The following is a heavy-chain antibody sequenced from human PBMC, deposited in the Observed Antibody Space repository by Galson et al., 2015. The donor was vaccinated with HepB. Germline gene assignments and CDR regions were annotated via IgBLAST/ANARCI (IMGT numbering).Heavy chain of an antibody. J-gene: IGHJ6*02. Sequence: SVKVSCKASGGTFSSYAISWVRQAPGQGLEWMGRIIPILGIANYAQKFQGRVTITADKSTSTAYMELSSLRSEDTAVYYCARELGITGTYYYYYGMDVWGQGTTVTVSS. CDR1: GGTFSSYA. CDR2: IIPILGIA. CDR3: ARELGITGTYYYYYGMDV. V-gene: IGHV1-69*04. D-gene: IGHD1-20*01.